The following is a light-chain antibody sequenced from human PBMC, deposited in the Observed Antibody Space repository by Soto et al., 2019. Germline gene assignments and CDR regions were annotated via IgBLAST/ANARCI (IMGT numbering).Light chain of an antibody. J-gene: IGLJ2*01. CDR2: DVT. V-gene: IGLV2-11*01. CDR1: SSDVGYYNY. CDR3: CSYAGSYTVV. Sequence: QSALTQPHSVSGSPGQSVTISCTGTSSDVGYYNYVSWYQQRPGKAPELMIYDVTKRPSGVPDRFSGSKSGNTASLTISGLQAEDEADYYCCSYAGSYTVVFGGGTKLTVL.